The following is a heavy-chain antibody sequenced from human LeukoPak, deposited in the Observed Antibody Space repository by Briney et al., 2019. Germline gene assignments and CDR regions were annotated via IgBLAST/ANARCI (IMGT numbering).Heavy chain of an antibody. CDR1: GGSINSSNYD. CDR3: AREGVYPELYFDY. D-gene: IGHD1-14*01. CDR2: IYYDGTT. Sequence: SETLSLTCTVSGGSINSSNYDWGWIRQPPGKGLEWIGSIYYDGTTYYNPSLKSRITISVGTSKNQFSLKLSSVTAADTAVYYCAREGVYPELYFDYWGQGTLVTVSS. J-gene: IGHJ4*02. V-gene: IGHV4-39*07.